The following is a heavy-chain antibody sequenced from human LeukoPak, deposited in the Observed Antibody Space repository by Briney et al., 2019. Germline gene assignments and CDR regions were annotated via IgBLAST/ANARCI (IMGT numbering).Heavy chain of an antibody. CDR2: ICGSGGST. D-gene: IGHD5-12*01. J-gene: IGHJ4*02. V-gene: IGHV3-23*01. Sequence: GGSLRLSCAASGFTLSSYSMNWVRQAPGKGLEWVSAICGSGGSTYYADSVKGRFTISRDNSKNTLYLQMNSLRAEDTAVYYCAKVATRYGVSWGQGTLVTVSS. CDR3: AKVATRYGVS. CDR1: GFTLSSYS.